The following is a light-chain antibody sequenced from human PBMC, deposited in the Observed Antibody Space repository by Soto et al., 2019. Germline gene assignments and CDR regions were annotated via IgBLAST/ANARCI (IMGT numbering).Light chain of an antibody. CDR3: SSYAGSNNFV. J-gene: IGLJ1*01. Sequence: QSALTQPASVSGSRGQSIIISCVGRNTDVGQDKSVSWYQQYPGKAPKLIIYEVSKRPSGVPGRFSGSKSGNTASLTVSGLQAEDEADYYCSSYAGSNNFVFGTGTKLTVL. CDR1: NTDVGQDKS. CDR2: EVS. V-gene: IGLV2-8*01.